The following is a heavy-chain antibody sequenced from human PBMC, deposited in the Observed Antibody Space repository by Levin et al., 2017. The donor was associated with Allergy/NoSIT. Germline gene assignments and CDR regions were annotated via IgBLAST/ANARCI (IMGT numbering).Heavy chain of an antibody. CDR3: VRDLNWPGP. V-gene: IGHV3-74*01. CDR2: IHPDGSNT. CDR1: GITFSDTW. J-gene: IGHJ5*02. Sequence: GESLKISCAGSGITFSDTWMEWVRQAPGEGLVWVSRIHPDGSNTAYADSVKGRFTISRDNAKKTLYLQMNSLRAEDTAVYYCVRDLNWPGPWGQGTLVTVSS.